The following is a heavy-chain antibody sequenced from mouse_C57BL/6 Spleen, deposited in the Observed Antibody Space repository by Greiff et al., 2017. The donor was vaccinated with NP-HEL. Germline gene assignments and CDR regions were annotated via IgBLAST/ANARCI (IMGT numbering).Heavy chain of an antibody. Sequence: VQLKESGPELVKPGASVKMSCKASGYTFTDYNMHWVKQSHGKSLEWIGYINPNNGGTSYNQKFKGKATLTVNKSSSTAYMELRSLTSEDSAVYYCARGGEDSVSWFAYWGQGTLVTVSA. CDR2: INPNNGGT. D-gene: IGHD6-2*01. CDR1: GYTFTDYN. J-gene: IGHJ3*01. V-gene: IGHV1-22*01. CDR3: ARGGEDSVSWFAY.